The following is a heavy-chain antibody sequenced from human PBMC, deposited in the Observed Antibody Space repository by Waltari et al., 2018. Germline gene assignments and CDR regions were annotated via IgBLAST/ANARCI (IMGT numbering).Heavy chain of an antibody. CDR2: ISSDGGST. Sequence: EVHLVESGGVVVHSGGSLRLSCAASAFPSDDYAIPWVRQVPGKGLEWVSLISSDGGSTYYADSVKGRFTISRDNNRNSLYLQMNSLTTEDSALYYCAKDILHYDASGTEGYFDYWGQGTRVTVSS. CDR3: AKDILHYDASGTEGYFDY. D-gene: IGHD3-10*01. V-gene: IGHV3-43*01. J-gene: IGHJ4*02. CDR1: AFPSDDYA.